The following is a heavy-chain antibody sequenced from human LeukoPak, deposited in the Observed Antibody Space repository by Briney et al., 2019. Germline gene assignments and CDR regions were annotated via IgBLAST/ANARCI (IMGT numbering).Heavy chain of an antibody. D-gene: IGHD1-1*01. CDR2: IYPSDSDT. Sequence: GESLKISCKGSGYSFITYWIGRVRQMPRKGLEWMGIIYPSDSDTRYSPSFQGQVTISADKSSSTAYLQWTSLKASDTAMYYCARQNDYYYYMDVWGKGTTVTVSS. V-gene: IGHV5-51*01. CDR3: ARQNDYYYYMDV. CDR1: GYSFITYW. J-gene: IGHJ6*03.